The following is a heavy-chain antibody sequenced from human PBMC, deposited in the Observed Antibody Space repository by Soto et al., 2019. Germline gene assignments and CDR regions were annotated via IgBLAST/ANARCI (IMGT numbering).Heavy chain of an antibody. CDR2: IGGSGGAT. Sequence: GGSLRLSCEASGFTFSNSAMSWVRQAPGKGLEWVSVIGGSGGATYYADSVKGRFTISRDNSKNTLYLQMNSLRAEDTAVYYCAKGNIASCYAHIDFWGQGTLVTVSS. V-gene: IGHV3-23*01. CDR3: AKGNIASCYAHIDF. D-gene: IGHD2-2*01. J-gene: IGHJ4*02. CDR1: GFTFSNSA.